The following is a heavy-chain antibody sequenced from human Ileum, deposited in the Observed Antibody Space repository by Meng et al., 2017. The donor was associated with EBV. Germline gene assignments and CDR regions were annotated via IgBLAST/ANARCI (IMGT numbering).Heavy chain of an antibody. CDR3: THRPMTRAYYYFDY. D-gene: IGHD3-16*01. CDR2: IYWDDDK. CDR1: GFSLSISGVG. V-gene: IGHV2-5*02. Sequence: QITLKESGPTLVKPTQTLTLTCTFSGFSLSISGVGVGWIRQPPGKALEWLALIYWDDDKRYSPSLKSRLTITKDTSKNQVVLTMTNMDPVDTATYYCTHRPMTRAYYYFDYWGQGTLVTVSS. J-gene: IGHJ4*02.